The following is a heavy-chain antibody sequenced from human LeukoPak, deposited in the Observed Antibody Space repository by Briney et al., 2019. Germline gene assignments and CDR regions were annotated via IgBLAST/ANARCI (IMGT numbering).Heavy chain of an antibody. CDR3: ARGGNPCYFDY. V-gene: IGHV4-59*01. D-gene: IGHD1-14*01. J-gene: IGHJ4*02. Sequence: SETLSLTCTASGGSFSSYYMSWIRQPPGKGLEWIGYIYYSGSTNYNPSLKSRVTISVDTPKNQYSLKLSSVTAADTAVYYCARGGNPCYFDYWGQGTLVTVSS. CDR2: IYYSGST. CDR1: GGSFSSYY.